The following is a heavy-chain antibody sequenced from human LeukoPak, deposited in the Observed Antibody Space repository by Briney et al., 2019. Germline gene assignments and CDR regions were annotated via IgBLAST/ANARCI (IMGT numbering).Heavy chain of an antibody. J-gene: IGHJ4*02. CDR3: ARDRTTVTLFDY. Sequence: GGSLRLSCAASGFTFTSVWMHWFRQAPGRGLVWISRISTDGAITGYADSVKGRFTISRDNAKDTLYLQMNSLRAEDTAVYYCARDRTTVTLFDYWGQGALVTVSS. V-gene: IGHV3-74*01. D-gene: IGHD4-17*01. CDR1: GFTFTSVW. CDR2: ISTDGAIT.